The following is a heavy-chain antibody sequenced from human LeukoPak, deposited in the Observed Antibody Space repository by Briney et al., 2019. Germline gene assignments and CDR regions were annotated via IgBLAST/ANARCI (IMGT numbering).Heavy chain of an antibody. CDR3: ARSNLAAFDS. J-gene: IGHJ4*02. Sequence: PGGSLRLSCAASGFTFTNYWVTWVRQGPGKGLEWVANIKQDGSEKYYIASVRGRLTISRDNAKNSLYLQMNSLTVEDTAVYYCARSNLAAFDSWGQGTLVTVSS. CDR1: GFTFTNYW. CDR2: IKQDGSEK. V-gene: IGHV3-7*04. D-gene: IGHD6-25*01.